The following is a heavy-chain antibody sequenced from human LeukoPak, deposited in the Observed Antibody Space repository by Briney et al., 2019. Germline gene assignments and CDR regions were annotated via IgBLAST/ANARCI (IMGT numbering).Heavy chain of an antibody. CDR2: ISSSSSYI. D-gene: IGHD3-10*01. V-gene: IGHV3-21*01. CDR3: ARDRAGAFDY. CDR1: GFTFSSYS. J-gene: IGHJ4*02. Sequence: GGSRRLSCAASGFTFSSYSMNWVRQAPGKGLEWVSSISSSSSYIYYADSVKGRFTISRDNAKNSLYLQMNSLRAEDTAVYYCARDRAGAFDYWGQGTLVTVSS.